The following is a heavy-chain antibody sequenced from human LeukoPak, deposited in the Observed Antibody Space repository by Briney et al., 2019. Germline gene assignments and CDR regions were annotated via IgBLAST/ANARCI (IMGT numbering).Heavy chain of an antibody. CDR2: IYYSGST. V-gene: IGHV4-39*07. Sequence: PSETLSLTCTVSGGSISNSSSYWGWIRQPPGKGLEWIGSIYYSGSTYYNPSLKSRATISVDTSKNQLSLKLSSVTAADTAVYFCARSGGLWLLTYYFDYWGQGTLVTVSS. CDR1: GGSISNSSSY. D-gene: IGHD3-22*01. J-gene: IGHJ4*02. CDR3: ARSGGLWLLTYYFDY.